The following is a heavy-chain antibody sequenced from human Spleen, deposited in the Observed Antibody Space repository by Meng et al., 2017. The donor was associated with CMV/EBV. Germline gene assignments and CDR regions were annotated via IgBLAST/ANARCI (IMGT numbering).Heavy chain of an antibody. V-gene: IGHV3-30*02. CDR1: GFTFSSYG. CDR2: IRYDGSNK. Sequence: GGSLRLSCAASGFTFSSYGMHWVRQAPGKGLEWVAFIRYDGSNKYYADSVKGRFTISRDNSKNTLYLQMNSLRAEDTAVYYCAKDWWWTKRYHTYYFDYWGQGTLVTVSS. D-gene: IGHD2-21*01. J-gene: IGHJ4*02. CDR3: AKDWWWTKRYHTYYFDY.